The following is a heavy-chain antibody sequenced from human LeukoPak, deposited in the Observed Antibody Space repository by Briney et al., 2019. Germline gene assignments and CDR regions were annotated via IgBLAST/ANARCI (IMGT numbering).Heavy chain of an antibody. CDR1: GFTFSSYA. Sequence: PGGSLRLSCAASGFTFSSYAMHWLRQAPGKGLEWWSVISYDGSNKYYADSVKGRFTISRDNSKNTLYLQMNSMRAEDTAVYYCARDRGRGYSYGSFDYWGQGTLVTVSS. J-gene: IGHJ4*02. D-gene: IGHD5-18*01. CDR3: ARDRGRGYSYGSFDY. V-gene: IGHV3-30*04. CDR2: ISYDGSNK.